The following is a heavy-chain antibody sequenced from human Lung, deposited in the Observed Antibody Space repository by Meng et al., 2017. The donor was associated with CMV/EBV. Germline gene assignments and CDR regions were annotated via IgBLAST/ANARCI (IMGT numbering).Heavy chain of an antibody. J-gene: IGHJ5*02. CDR2: MNPNSGNT. Sequence: YDINGVRQASGQGLEWMGWMNPNSGNTGYAQNFQGRISMTISTSTSTAYMELNSLRSEDTAVYYCTRDGHTGRHGWRYDTGWFDPWGQGTLVTVSS. CDR3: TRDGHTGRHGWRYDTGWFDP. V-gene: IGHV1-8*01. D-gene: IGHD2-8*02. CDR1: YD.